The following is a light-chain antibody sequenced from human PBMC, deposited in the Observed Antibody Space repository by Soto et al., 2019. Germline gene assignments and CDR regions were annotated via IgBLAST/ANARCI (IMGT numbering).Light chain of an antibody. CDR2: GNI. Sequence: QSVLTQPPSVSGAPGQRVTISCTGSSSNIGAGYDVHWYQQLPGTAPKLLIDGNINRPSGVPDRVSGSKSGTSASLAITGLQAEDEADYYCQSYDSSLSVVFGGGTQLTVL. J-gene: IGLJ2*01. CDR1: SSNIGAGYD. CDR3: QSYDSSLSVV. V-gene: IGLV1-40*01.